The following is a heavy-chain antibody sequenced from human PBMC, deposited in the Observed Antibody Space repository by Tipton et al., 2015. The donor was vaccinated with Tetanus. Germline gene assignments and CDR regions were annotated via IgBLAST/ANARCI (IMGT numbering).Heavy chain of an antibody. V-gene: IGHV3-23*01. D-gene: IGHD1-7*01. CDR3: AKGQKLTGTTRGSFDY. J-gene: IGHJ4*02. Sequence: GSLRLSCAASGFTFSSYAMSWVRQAPGKGLEWVSAISGSGGSTYYADSVKGRFTISRDNSKNTLYLQMNSLRAEDTAVYYCAKGQKLTGTTRGSFDYWGQGTLVTVSS. CDR2: ISGSGGST. CDR1: GFTFSSYA.